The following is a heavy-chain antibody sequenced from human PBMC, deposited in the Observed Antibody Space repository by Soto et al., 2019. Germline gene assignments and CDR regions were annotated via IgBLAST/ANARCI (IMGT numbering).Heavy chain of an antibody. J-gene: IGHJ5*02. D-gene: IGHD1-7*01. Sequence: SETLSLTCTVSGGSISSGGYYWSWIRQHPGKGLEWIGYIYYSGSTYYNPSLKSRVTISVDTPKNQFSLKLSSVTAADTAVYYCARDRRITGTNWFDPWGQGTLVTVSS. CDR3: ARDRRITGTNWFDP. CDR2: IYYSGST. V-gene: IGHV4-31*03. CDR1: GGSISSGGYY.